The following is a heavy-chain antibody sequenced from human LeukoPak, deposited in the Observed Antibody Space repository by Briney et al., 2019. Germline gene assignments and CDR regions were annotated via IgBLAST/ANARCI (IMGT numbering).Heavy chain of an antibody. V-gene: IGHV5-51*01. CDR3: ARLLAKAYYMDV. Sequence: GESLKISCKGSGYSFTNYWIGWVRQMPGKGLEWIGIISPGDFDPRYSPSFQGQVIISADRSISTAYLQWSSLKASDTAMYYCARLLAKAYYMDVWGKGTTVTISS. CDR2: ISPGDFDP. J-gene: IGHJ6*03. CDR1: GYSFTNYW.